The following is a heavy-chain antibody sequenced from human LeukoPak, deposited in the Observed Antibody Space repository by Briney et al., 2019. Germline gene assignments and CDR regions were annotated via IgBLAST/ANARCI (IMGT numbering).Heavy chain of an antibody. Sequence: ASVKVFCKASGYTFTSYGISWVRQAPGQGLEWMGWISAYNGNTNYAQKLQGRVTMTTDTSTSTAYMELRSLRSDDTAVYYCARDYDILTGNPNFDYWGQGTLVTVSS. CDR2: ISAYNGNT. D-gene: IGHD3-9*01. V-gene: IGHV1-18*04. J-gene: IGHJ4*02. CDR3: ARDYDILTGNPNFDY. CDR1: GYTFTSYG.